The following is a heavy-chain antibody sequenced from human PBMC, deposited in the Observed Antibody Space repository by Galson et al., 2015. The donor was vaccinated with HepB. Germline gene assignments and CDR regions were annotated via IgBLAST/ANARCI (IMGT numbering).Heavy chain of an antibody. Sequence: SVKVSCKASGFTFTSSAVQWVRQARGQRLEWIGWIVVGSGNTNYAQKFQERVTITRDMSTSTAYMELSSLRSEDTAVYYCAAAVPGRGRTYYYGSGSDRDYWGQGTLVTVSS. D-gene: IGHD3-10*01. CDR3: AAAVPGRGRTYYYGSGSDRDY. CDR2: IVVGSGNT. V-gene: IGHV1-58*01. J-gene: IGHJ4*02. CDR1: GFTFTSSA.